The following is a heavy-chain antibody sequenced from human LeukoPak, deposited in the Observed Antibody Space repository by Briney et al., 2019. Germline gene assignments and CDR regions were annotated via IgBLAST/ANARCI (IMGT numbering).Heavy chain of an antibody. CDR1: GFTFSNYA. J-gene: IGHJ4*02. CDR2: ISSSSSYI. Sequence: PGGSLRLSCAASGFTFSNYAMNWVRQAPGKGLEWVSSISSSSSYIYYADSVKGRFTISRDNAKNSLYMQMNSLRAEDTAVYYCARDSIVGATGFDYWGQGTLVTVSS. V-gene: IGHV3-21*01. CDR3: ARDSIVGATGFDY. D-gene: IGHD1-26*01.